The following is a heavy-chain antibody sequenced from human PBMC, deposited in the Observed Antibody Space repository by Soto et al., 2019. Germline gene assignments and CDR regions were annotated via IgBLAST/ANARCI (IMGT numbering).Heavy chain of an antibody. CDR1: GYTFTSYG. CDR3: ARIAVAATTRYYYGMDV. CDR2: ISAYNGNT. D-gene: IGHD6-19*01. V-gene: IGHV1-18*04. J-gene: IGHJ6*02. Sequence: VASVKVSCKASGYTFTSYGISWVRQAPGQGLEWMGWISAYNGNTNYAQKLQGRVTMTTDTSTSTAYMELRSLRSDDTAVYYCARIAVAATTRYYYGMDVWGQGTTVTVSS.